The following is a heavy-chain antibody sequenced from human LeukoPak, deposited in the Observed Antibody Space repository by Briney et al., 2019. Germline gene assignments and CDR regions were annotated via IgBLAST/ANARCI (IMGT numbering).Heavy chain of an antibody. J-gene: IGHJ5*02. CDR3: ARVTPDRYNWFDP. CDR2: INHSGST. CDR1: GGSFSGYY. Sequence: SETLSLTRAVYGGSFSGYYWSWIRQPPGKGLEWIGEINHSGSTNYNPSLKSRVTISVDTSKNQFSLKLSSVTAADTAVYYCARVTPDRYNWFDPWGQGTLVTVSS. V-gene: IGHV4-34*01. D-gene: IGHD4-17*01.